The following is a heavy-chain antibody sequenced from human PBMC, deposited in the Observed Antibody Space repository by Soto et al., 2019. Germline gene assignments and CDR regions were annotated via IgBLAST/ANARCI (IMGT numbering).Heavy chain of an antibody. CDR2: ISANNGNT. D-gene: IGHD2-2*01. Sequence: QVQLVQSGAEVKKPGDSVKVSCKASGYTFINYGFSWVRQAPGQVLEWMGWISANNGNTNYAQNLQGRVTMTTDTSTSTAYMELRSLRSDDTAVVSCARGEVVGPHNLYGMDFWGPRDHGHRLL. CDR1: GYTFINYG. CDR3: ARGEVVGPHNLYGMDF. V-gene: IGHV1-18*01. J-gene: IGHJ6*01.